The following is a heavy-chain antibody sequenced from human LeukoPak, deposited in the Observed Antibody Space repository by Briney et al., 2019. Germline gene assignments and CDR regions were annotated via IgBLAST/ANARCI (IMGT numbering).Heavy chain of an antibody. J-gene: IGHJ5*02. D-gene: IGHD3-10*01. CDR3: AEVLRFGGNWFDP. V-gene: IGHV3-23*01. CDR2: ISGSGASS. Sequence: PGGSLRLSCAVSGFTFRSYAMSWVRQAPGRGLEWVSAISGSGASSYYADSVKGRFTISRDNSKNTLYLQMNSLRAEDTAVYYCAEVLRFGGNWFDPWGQGTLVTVSS. CDR1: GFTFRSYA.